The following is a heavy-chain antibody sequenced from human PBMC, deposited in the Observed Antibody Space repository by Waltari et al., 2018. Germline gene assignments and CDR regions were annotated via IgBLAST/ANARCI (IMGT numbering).Heavy chain of an antibody. CDR3: AKGFEDLLPFDH. CDR1: GFPSFNYF. J-gene: IGHJ4*02. V-gene: IGHV3-23*04. Sequence: EVQLVESGGGLVQPGGSLRLSCAASGFPSFNYFISWVRQAPGKGLEWISASSDGRVYTYYADSVEGRFTISRDSSKNTIYLQMNSLRVEDTALYYCAKGFEDLLPFDHWGQGTQVTVSS. CDR2: SSDGRVYT. D-gene: IGHD2-21*01.